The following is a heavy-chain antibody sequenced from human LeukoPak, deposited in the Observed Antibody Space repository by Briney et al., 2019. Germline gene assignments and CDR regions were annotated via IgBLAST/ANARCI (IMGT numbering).Heavy chain of an antibody. CDR1: GGTFTSYA. CDR3: ARDGGTTVISEYFDY. J-gene: IGHJ4*02. V-gene: IGHV1-69*04. D-gene: IGHD4-17*01. Sequence: SVKVSCKASGGTFTSYAISWVRQAPGQGLEWMGRISPIFGIANYAQKFQGRVTITADKSTSTAYMELSSLRSEDTAVYYCARDGGTTVISEYFDYWGLGTLVTVSS. CDR2: ISPIFGIA.